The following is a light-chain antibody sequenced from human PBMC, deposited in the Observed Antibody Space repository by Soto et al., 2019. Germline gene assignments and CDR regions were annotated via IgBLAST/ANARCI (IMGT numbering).Light chain of an antibody. V-gene: IGKV1-9*01. CDR3: HQVYTYPRT. Sequence: IQLTQSPSSLSASLGDRVTITCRASQGVRSYLAWFQQRTGNAPTLLIFGASTLQNGVPARFSGGGCGTEFTLTITSLQPEDFATDYCHQVYTYPRTFGQGTKVDIK. J-gene: IGKJ1*01. CDR2: GAS. CDR1: QGVRSY.